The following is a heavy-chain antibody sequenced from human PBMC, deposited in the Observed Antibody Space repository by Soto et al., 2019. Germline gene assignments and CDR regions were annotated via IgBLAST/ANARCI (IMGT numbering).Heavy chain of an antibody. D-gene: IGHD5-12*01. Sequence: SQTISITGASSGDSVSSNSAAWNWIRQSPSRGLEWLGRTYYRSKWYNDYAVSVKSRITINPDTSKNQFSLQLNSVTPEDTAVYYCARDSWQIAGGSPSDYSGPGPLLTVFS. V-gene: IGHV6-1*01. CDR3: ARDSWQIAGGSPSDY. CDR1: GDSVSSNSAA. J-gene: IGHJ4*02. CDR2: TYYRSKWYN.